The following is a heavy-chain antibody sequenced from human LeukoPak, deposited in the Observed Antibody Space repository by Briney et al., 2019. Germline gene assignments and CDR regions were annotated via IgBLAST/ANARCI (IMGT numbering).Heavy chain of an antibody. V-gene: IGHV3-33*08. Sequence: GRSLTLSCAASGFTFSSYGMHWVRQAPGKGLEWVAVIWDDGITKHYADSVKGRFTISRDNSKNTLYLQMNSLRAEDTAVYYCARGKASGGYSGYGLDAFDIWGQGTMVTVSS. D-gene: IGHD5-12*01. J-gene: IGHJ3*02. CDR1: GFTFSSYG. CDR3: ARGKASGGYSGYGLDAFDI. CDR2: IWDDGITK.